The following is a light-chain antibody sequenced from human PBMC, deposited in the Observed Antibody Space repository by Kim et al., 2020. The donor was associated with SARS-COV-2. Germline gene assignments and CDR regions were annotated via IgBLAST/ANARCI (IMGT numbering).Light chain of an antibody. Sequence: GKSITISCSGTSSDIGAYNYVSWYHQPPGTAPKLIIYEVSNRPSGISSRFSASKSGTTASLTISGLQAEDEGDYYCSTYTTSETWVFGTGTQLTVL. CDR1: SSDIGAYNY. V-gene: IGLV2-14*01. CDR3: STYTTSETWV. J-gene: IGLJ3*02. CDR2: EVS.